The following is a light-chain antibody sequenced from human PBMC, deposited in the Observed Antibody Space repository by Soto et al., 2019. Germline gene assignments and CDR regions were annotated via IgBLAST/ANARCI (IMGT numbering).Light chain of an antibody. CDR2: EVT. Sequence: QSALTQPASVSGSPGQSITISCTGTSSDVGGYNYVSWYQQHPGKAPKLVIYEVTKRPSGVSNRFSGSKSGNTASLTISGLQAEDEADYYCSSYTAGGTIFGTGTKLTVL. J-gene: IGLJ1*01. CDR1: SSDVGGYNY. V-gene: IGLV2-14*01. CDR3: SSYTAGGTI.